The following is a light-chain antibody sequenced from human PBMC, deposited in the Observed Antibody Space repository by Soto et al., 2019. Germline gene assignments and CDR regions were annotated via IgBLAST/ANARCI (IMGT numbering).Light chain of an antibody. J-gene: IGLJ1*01. CDR3: SSYTATNTYV. CDR2: EVS. V-gene: IGLV2-14*01. Sequence: QSALTQPASVSGSPGQSNTISCTGTTSDVGNYNYVSWYQQHPGKAPKLMIYEVSYRSTGASNRFSGTKSGNTASLTISGLQGEDEADYYCSSYTATNTYVFGTGTKLTVL. CDR1: TSDVGNYNY.